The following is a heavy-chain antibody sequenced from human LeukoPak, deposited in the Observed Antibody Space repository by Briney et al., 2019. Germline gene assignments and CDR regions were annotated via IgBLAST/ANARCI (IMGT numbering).Heavy chain of an antibody. V-gene: IGHV5-51*01. CDR1: GYSFTNYW. CDR2: IYPGDSDT. Sequence: GESLKISCKGSGYSFTNYWIGWVRQMPGKGLEWMGIIYPGDSDTRYSPSFQGQVTISADKSISTAYLQWSSLKASDTAVYYCARGGTCHHFNTGDWGQGTQVTVSS. J-gene: IGHJ4*02. CDR3: ARGGTCHHFNTGD. D-gene: IGHD1-14*01.